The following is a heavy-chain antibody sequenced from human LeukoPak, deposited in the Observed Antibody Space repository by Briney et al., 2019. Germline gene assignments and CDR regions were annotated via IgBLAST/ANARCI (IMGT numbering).Heavy chain of an antibody. CDR3: ARDNSVGDYAWWFDP. CDR2: INPSGTTT. CDR1: GYTFTTHY. D-gene: IGHD1-26*01. J-gene: IGHJ5*02. V-gene: IGHV1-46*01. Sequence: ASVKVSCKASGYTFTTHYMHWVRQAPGQGLDWMGLINPSGTTTNYAQKFRGRVTMTRDLSTSTDYMELSSLRSDDTAVYFCARDNSVGDYAWWFDPWGQGTLVTVSS.